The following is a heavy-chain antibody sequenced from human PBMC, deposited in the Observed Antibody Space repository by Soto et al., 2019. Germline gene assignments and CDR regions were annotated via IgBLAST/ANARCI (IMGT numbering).Heavy chain of an antibody. CDR3: ARVAVAGNYNYGMDV. Sequence: SETLSLTCAVSGSPFSNYYWSWIRQPPRKGLEWIGYSYYSGSTNYNPSLSSRVTISVDTSKKQFSLKLSSVTAADTAVYYCARVAVAGNYNYGMDVWGQGTTVTVSS. CDR2: SYYSGST. CDR1: GSPFSNYY. D-gene: IGHD6-19*01. J-gene: IGHJ6*02. V-gene: IGHV4-59*01.